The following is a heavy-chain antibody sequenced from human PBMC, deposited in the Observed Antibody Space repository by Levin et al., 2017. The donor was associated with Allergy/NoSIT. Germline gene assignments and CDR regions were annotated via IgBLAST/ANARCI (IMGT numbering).Heavy chain of an antibody. V-gene: IGHV1-69*04. J-gene: IGHJ4*02. CDR3: ARDRKGRAVGSYYDILTGYSHFDY. CDR1: GGTFSSYA. D-gene: IGHD3-9*01. Sequence: SVKVSCKASGGTFSSYAISWVRQAPGQGLEWMGRIIPILGIANYAQKFQGRVTITADKSTSTAYMELSSLRSEDTAVYYCARDRKGRAVGSYYDILTGYSHFDYWGQGTLVTVSS. CDR2: IIPILGIA.